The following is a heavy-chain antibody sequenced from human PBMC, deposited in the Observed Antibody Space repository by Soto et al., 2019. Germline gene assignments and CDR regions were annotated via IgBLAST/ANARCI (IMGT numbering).Heavy chain of an antibody. Sequence: QVQLVQSGAEVKKPGASVKVSCKTSGYIFTAYSMHWVRQAPGQGLEWMGVVNPSGGSAHYAQSFEDRVTLTRDSSTSTFYRELNSLRSEDTAVYYCAREENCRAGICYSEYFHHWGQGALVTDSS. CDR3: AREENCRAGICYSEYFHH. CDR1: GYIFTAYS. J-gene: IGHJ1*01. CDR2: VNPSGGSA. D-gene: IGHD2-15*01. V-gene: IGHV1-46*01.